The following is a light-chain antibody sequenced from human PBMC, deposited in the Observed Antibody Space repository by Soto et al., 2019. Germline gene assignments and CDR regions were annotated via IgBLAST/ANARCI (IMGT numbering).Light chain of an antibody. Sequence: QSVLTQPPSASGTPGQRVTISCSGSSSNIGSNTVNWYQQLPGTAPKLLIYSNNQRPSGVPDRFSGSKSGTSASLAISGLQSEDEAEYYCAAWDDSLNGYYVFGTGTKVTV. J-gene: IGLJ1*01. CDR2: SNN. V-gene: IGLV1-44*01. CDR3: AAWDDSLNGYYV. CDR1: SSNIGSNT.